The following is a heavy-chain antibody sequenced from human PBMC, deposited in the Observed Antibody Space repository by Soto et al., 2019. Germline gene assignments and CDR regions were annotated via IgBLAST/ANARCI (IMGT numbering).Heavy chain of an antibody. CDR2: FSYSGSL. CDR1: GGSSRAYH. V-gene: IGHV4-34*01. D-gene: IGHD1-20*01. Sequence: TLSLTCSVYGGSSRAYHWSWIRQSPGEGLEWIGEFSYSGSLNYNPSLKRRVAVSLDTSTDHFSLTMTSVTAADTGVYFCAGGPRYWSFALWGRGTLVTVSS. J-gene: IGHJ2*01. CDR3: AGGPRYWSFAL.